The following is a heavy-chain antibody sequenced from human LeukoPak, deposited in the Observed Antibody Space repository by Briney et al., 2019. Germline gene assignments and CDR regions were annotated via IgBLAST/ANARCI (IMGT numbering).Heavy chain of an antibody. J-gene: IGHJ6*02. V-gene: IGHV5-51*01. CDR2: IHPGDSDT. CDR3: ARHRSLHSSGGSCCYGMDV. Sequence: GESLKISCKGSGYSFTSYWIGWVRQMPGKGLEWMGIIHPGDSDTRYSPSFQGQVTISADKSISTAYLQWSSLKASDTAMYYCARHRSLHSSGGSCCYGMDVWGQGTTVTVSS. CDR1: GYSFTSYW. D-gene: IGHD2-15*01.